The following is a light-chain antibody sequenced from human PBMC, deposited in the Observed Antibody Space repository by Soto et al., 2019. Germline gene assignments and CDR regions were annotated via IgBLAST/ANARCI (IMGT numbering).Light chain of an antibody. V-gene: IGKV1D-16*01. Sequence: DIQMTQSPSSLSASVGDRVTITCRVSLGISSRLAWYQQKPEKAPKSLIYASSGLQSGVPTRYSGSRSETDFTPTISSLQPEDFGTYYCQPYNRYPTTFGGGTKVEIK. CDR2: ASS. CDR3: QPYNRYPTT. J-gene: IGKJ4*01. CDR1: LGISSR.